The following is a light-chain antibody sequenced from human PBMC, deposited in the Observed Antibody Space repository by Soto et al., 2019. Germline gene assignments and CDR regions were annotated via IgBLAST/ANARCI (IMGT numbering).Light chain of an antibody. V-gene: IGKV3-20*01. Sequence: EIVLTQSPGTLSLSPGERVTLSCRASQSVSSSSLAWYQQKPGQAPRLLIYGASSRATGIPGRFSGSGSGTDFTLTISRLEPEDFAVYYCQQYGSSPYTFGQGTRLEIK. CDR1: QSVSSSS. CDR2: GAS. J-gene: IGKJ2*01. CDR3: QQYGSSPYT.